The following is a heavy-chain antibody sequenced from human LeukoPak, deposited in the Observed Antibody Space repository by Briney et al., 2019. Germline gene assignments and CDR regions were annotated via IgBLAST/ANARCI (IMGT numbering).Heavy chain of an antibody. V-gene: IGHV1-2*02. CDR3: ARVPYYDFWSGYFDY. D-gene: IGHD3-3*01. CDR2: INPNSGGT. Sequence: GASVKVSCKASGYTFTGYYMHWVRQAPGQGLEWMGWINPNSGGTNYAQKFQGRVTMTRGTSISTAYMELSRLRSDDTAVYYCARVPYYDFWSGYFDYWGQGTLVTVSS. CDR1: GYTFTGYY. J-gene: IGHJ4*02.